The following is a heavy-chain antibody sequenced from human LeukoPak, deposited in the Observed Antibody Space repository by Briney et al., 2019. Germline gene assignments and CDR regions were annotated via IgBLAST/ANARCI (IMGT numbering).Heavy chain of an antibody. CDR2: IYYSGST. CDR3: ARSPRGIAVAGNIDY. D-gene: IGHD6-19*01. V-gene: IGHV4-39*07. Sequence: PSETLSLTCTVSGGSISSSSYYWGWIRQPPGKGLEWIGSIYYSGSTYYNPSLKSRVTISVDTSKNQFSLKLSSVTAADAAVYYCARSPRGIAVAGNIDYWGQGTLVTVSS. CDR1: GGSISSSSYY. J-gene: IGHJ4*02.